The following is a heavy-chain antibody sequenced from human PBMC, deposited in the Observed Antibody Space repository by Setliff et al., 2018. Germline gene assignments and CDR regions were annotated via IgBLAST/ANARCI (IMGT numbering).Heavy chain of an antibody. CDR1: GGSIDSHY. Sequence: LSLTCSVSGGSIDSHYWSWIRKAPGKGLEWVAVMSLDETNKYYADSVKGRFTISRDNSKNTLYLQMNSLRAEDTAVYYCAKDQHYYGSGSYYTYDYWGQGTLVTVSS. J-gene: IGHJ4*02. CDR3: AKDQHYYGSGSYYTYDY. V-gene: IGHV3-30*18. CDR2: MSLDETNK. D-gene: IGHD3-10*01.